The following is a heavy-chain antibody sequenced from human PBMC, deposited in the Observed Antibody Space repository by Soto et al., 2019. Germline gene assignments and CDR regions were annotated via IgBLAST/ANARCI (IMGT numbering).Heavy chain of an antibody. V-gene: IGHV1-46*01. CDR1: GYTFTSYY. CDR3: ARALLVGAYVA. D-gene: IGHD1-26*01. Sequence: QVQLVQSGAEVKKPGASVKVSCKASGYTFTSYYMHWVRQAPGQGLEWMGIINPSGGSTSYAQKFQGRVTMTRDTSTSTVYMELSSLRSEDTTVYYCARALLVGAYVAWGQGTLVTVSS. J-gene: IGHJ5*02. CDR2: INPSGGST.